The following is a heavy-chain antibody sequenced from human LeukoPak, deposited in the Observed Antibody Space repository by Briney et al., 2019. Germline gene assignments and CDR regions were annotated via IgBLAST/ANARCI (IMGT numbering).Heavy chain of an antibody. J-gene: IGHJ4*02. CDR1: GFTFSSYA. V-gene: IGHV3-23*01. Sequence: GGSLGLSCAASGFTFSSYAMSWVRQAPGKGLEWVSAISGSGGSTYYADSVKGRFTISRDNSKSTLYLQMNSLRAEDTAVYYCAKVPRIAAREKYYFDYWGQGTLVTVSS. D-gene: IGHD6-6*01. CDR3: AKVPRIAAREKYYFDY. CDR2: ISGSGGST.